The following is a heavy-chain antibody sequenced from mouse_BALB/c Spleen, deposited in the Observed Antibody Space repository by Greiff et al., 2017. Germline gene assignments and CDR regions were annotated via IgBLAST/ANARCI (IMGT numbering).Heavy chain of an antibody. J-gene: IGHJ2*01. CDR3: TRGANYFDY. CDR2: ISSGGSYT. CDR1: GFTFSSYT. V-gene: IGHV5-6-4*01. Sequence: EVQLQESGGGLVKPGGSLKLSCAASGFTFSSYTMSWVRQTPEKRLEWVATISSGGSYTYYPDSVKGRFTISRDNAKNTLYLQMSSLKSEDTAMYYCTRGANYFDYWGQGTTLTVSS.